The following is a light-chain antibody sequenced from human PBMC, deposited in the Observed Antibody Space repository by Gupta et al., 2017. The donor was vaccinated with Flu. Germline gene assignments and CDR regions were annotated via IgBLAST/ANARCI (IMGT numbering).Light chain of an antibody. CDR1: SRDVGGYNY. CDR3: SSYTSSKTLV. CDR2: DVN. V-gene: IGLV2-14*03. J-gene: IGLJ2*01. Sequence: SRDVGGYNYVAGYQQYPGRAPKLIISDVNIRPSGVSHRFSGSKSGNTASLTISGLQPEDEANYYCSSYTSSKTLVFGGGTKVTV.